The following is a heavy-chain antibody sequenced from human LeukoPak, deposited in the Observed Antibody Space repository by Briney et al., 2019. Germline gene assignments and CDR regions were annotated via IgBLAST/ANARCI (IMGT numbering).Heavy chain of an antibody. CDR1: GFTVSSYG. Sequence: PGRSLRLSCAASGFTVSSYGMHWVRQTPGKGLEWVAVISYDGSNKYYADSVKGRFTISRDNSKNTLYLQMNSLRAEDTAVYYCAKNPRTHYYGMDVWGQGTTVTVSS. J-gene: IGHJ6*02. CDR3: AKNPRTHYYGMDV. CDR2: ISYDGSNK. V-gene: IGHV3-30*18.